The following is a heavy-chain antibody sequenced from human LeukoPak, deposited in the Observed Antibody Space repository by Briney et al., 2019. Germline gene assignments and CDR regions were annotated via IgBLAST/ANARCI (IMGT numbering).Heavy chain of an antibody. CDR2: ISHSGST. CDR1: SGSISSGDYY. D-gene: IGHD4-17*01. Sequence: TSQTLSLTCTVSSGSISSGDYYWSWIRQPPGKGLEWIGYISHSGSTNYNPSLKSRVTMSVDTSKNQFSLKLSSVTAADTAVYYCARDRDYGDFDYWGQGTLVTVSS. V-gene: IGHV4-30-4*01. J-gene: IGHJ4*02. CDR3: ARDRDYGDFDY.